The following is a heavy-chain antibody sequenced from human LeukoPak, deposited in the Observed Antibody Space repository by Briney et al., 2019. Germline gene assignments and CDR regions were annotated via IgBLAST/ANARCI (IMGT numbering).Heavy chain of an antibody. CDR1: GFTFSSYG. CDR3: AKDKWYHLRYYFDY. D-gene: IGHD1-20*01. CDR2: ISYDGSNK. J-gene: IGHJ4*02. Sequence: GGSLRLSCAASGFTFSSYGMHWVRQAPGKGLEWVAVISYDGSNKYYADSVKGRFTISRDNSKNTLYLQMNSLRAEDTAVYYCAKDKWYHLRYYFDYWGQGTLVTVSS. V-gene: IGHV3-30*18.